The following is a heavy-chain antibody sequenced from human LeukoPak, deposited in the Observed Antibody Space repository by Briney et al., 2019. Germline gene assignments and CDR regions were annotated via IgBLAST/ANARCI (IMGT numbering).Heavy chain of an antibody. CDR1: GGTFSSYA. CDR3: ARGTSSWVHDAFDI. D-gene: IGHD6-13*01. J-gene: IGHJ3*02. V-gene: IGHV1-69*13. CDR2: IIPIFGTA. Sequence: SVKVSCKASGGTFSSYAISWVRQAPGQGLEWMGGIIPIFGTANYAQKFQGRVTITADESTSTAYMELSSLRSEDTAVYYCARGTSSWVHDAFDIWGQGTMVTVSS.